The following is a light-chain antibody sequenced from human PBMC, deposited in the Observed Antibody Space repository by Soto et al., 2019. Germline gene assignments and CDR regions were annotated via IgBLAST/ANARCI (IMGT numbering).Light chain of an antibody. J-gene: IGLJ1*01. CDR3: SSYTTNSSYV. V-gene: IGLV2-14*01. CDR2: AVS. Sequence: QSALTQPASVSGSPGQSITISCTGTSSDVGASIFVSWYQQHPGKAPKLMIYAVSSRPSGVSYRFSGSKSGNTASLTISGLQAEDEADYYCSSYTTNSSYVFGTGPNLTVL. CDR1: SSDVGASIF.